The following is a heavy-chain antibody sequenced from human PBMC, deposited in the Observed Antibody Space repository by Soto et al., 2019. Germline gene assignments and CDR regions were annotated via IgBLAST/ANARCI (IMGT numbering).Heavy chain of an antibody. CDR2: IKMKSEGATR. CDR3: TTLGSHYYYHNFDV. CDR1: GFTFSNAW. V-gene: IGHV3-15*07. D-gene: IGHD3-10*01. J-gene: IGHJ6*02. Sequence: EVKLVESGGGLVTPGGSLRLSCAASGFTFSNAWMNWVRQAPGKGLEWVGLIKMKSEGATRHYAAPVNGRYTISRDDSTSTLYLPMSSLKTEDTAVYYCTTLGSHYYYHNFDVWGQGTTVTVSS.